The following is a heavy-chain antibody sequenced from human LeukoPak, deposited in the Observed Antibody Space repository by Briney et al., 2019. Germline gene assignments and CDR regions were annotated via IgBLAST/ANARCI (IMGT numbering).Heavy chain of an antibody. D-gene: IGHD3-22*01. CDR1: GFSLSTSGVC. Sequence: SGPALVKPTQTLTLTCTFSGFSLSTSGVCVSWIRQPPGKALEWLARIDWDDDKYYSTSLKTRLTISKDTSKNQVVLTMTNMDPVDTATYYCARNPTYYYDSSGYFDAFDIWGQGTMVTVSS. CDR3: ARNPTYYYDSSGYFDAFDI. J-gene: IGHJ3*02. CDR2: IDWDDDK. V-gene: IGHV2-70*11.